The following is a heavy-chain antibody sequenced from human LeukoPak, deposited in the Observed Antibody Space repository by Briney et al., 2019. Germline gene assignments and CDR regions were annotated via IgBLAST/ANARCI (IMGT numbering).Heavy chain of an antibody. CDR3: ASTYSSSWDNFDY. D-gene: IGHD6-13*01. Sequence: GGSLRLSCAASGFTFSSYAMRGVRQAPGKGREWVSAISGSGCSTYYADSVKGRFTISRDNSKNTLYLQMNSLRAADTAVYYCASTYSSSWDNFDYWGQGTLVTVSS. CDR1: GFTFSSYA. V-gene: IGHV3-23*01. J-gene: IGHJ4*02. CDR2: ISGSGCST.